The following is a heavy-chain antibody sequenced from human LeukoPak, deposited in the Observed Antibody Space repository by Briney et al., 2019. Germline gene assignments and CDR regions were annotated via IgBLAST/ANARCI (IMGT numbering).Heavy chain of an antibody. Sequence: SETLSLTCTVSGGSISSYYWSWIRQPPGKGLEWIGYIYYSGSTNYNPSLKSRVTISVDTSKNQFSLKLSSVTAADTAVYYCARAGEVGDFWSGYYTYWGQGTLVTVSS. D-gene: IGHD3-3*01. CDR3: ARAGEVGDFWSGYYTY. CDR1: GGSISSYY. V-gene: IGHV4-59*01. CDR2: IYYSGST. J-gene: IGHJ4*02.